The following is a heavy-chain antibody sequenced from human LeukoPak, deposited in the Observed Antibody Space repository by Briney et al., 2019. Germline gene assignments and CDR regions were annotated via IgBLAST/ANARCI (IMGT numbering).Heavy chain of an antibody. J-gene: IGHJ5*02. CDR3: SRDLFGVAAASHNWFDP. Sequence: SVKVSCKASGGTFSSYAISWVRQAPGQGLEWMGGIIPIFGTANYAQKFQGRVTITTDESTSTAYMGLSSLRSEDTAVYYCSRDLFGVAAASHNWFDPWGQGTLVTVSS. D-gene: IGHD6-13*01. CDR1: GGTFSSYA. CDR2: IIPIFGTA. V-gene: IGHV1-69*05.